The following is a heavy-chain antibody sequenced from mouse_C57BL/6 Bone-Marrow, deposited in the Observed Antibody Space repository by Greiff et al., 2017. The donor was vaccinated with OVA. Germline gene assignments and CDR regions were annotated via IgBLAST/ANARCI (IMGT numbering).Heavy chain of an antibody. V-gene: IGHV1-64*01. J-gene: IGHJ2*01. CDR3: AREDYYSNYED. Sequence: VQLQQSGAELVKPGASVKLSCKASGYTFTSYWMHWVKQRPGQGLEWIGMIHPNSGSTNYNEKFKSKATLTVDKSSSTAYMQLSSLTSEDSAVYYCAREDYYSNYEDWGQGTTLTVSS. CDR2: IHPNSGST. CDR1: GYTFTSYW. D-gene: IGHD2-5*01.